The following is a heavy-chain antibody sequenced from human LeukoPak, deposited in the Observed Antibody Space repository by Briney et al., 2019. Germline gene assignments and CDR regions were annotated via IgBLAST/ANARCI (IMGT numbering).Heavy chain of an antibody. CDR3: AKDHVVVTAILGP. D-gene: IGHD2-21*02. Sequence: GGPLRLSCAASGFTFSSYVMSWVRQAPGKGLEWVSAISGSGGSTYYADSVKGRFTISRDNSKNTLYLQMNSLRAEDTAVYYCAKDHVVVTAILGPWGQGTLVTVSS. J-gene: IGHJ5*02. CDR1: GFTFSSYV. CDR2: ISGSGGST. V-gene: IGHV3-23*01.